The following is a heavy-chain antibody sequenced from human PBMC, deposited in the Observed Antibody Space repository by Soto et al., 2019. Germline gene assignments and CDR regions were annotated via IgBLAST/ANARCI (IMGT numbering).Heavy chain of an antibody. Sequence: QVQLVQSGAEVKKPGSWVKVSCKASGGTFSSYAISWVRQAPGQGLEWMGGIIPIFGTANYAQKFQGRVTITADESTSTAYMELSSLRSEDTAVYYCARTFTDTEIYYYYGMDVWGQGTTVTVSS. CDR1: GGTFSSYA. D-gene: IGHD3-16*01. V-gene: IGHV1-69*12. CDR2: IIPIFGTA. J-gene: IGHJ6*02. CDR3: ARTFTDTEIYYYYGMDV.